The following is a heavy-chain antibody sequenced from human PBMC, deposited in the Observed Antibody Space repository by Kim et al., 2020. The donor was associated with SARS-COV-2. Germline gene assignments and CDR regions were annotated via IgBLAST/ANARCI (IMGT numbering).Heavy chain of an antibody. D-gene: IGHD3-3*01. Sequence: HSGSANYQPSLKSRVTISADTSNNQFSLKMNSVTAADTAIYYCARYDFWSRGTLVTVSS. J-gene: IGHJ4*02. CDR3: ARYDF. V-gene: IGHV4-34*01. CDR2: HSGSA.